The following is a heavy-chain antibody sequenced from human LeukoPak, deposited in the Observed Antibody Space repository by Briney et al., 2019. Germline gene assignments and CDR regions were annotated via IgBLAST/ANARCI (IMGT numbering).Heavy chain of an antibody. J-gene: IGHJ4*02. D-gene: IGHD2-15*01. V-gene: IGHV3-49*04. CDR3: TRVQPPGYCSGGSCPDY. CDR1: GFTFADYG. Sequence: GGSLRLSCTASGFTFADYGMSWVRQAPGRGLEWVGFIRSKAYGGTTEYAASVKGRFTISRDDSKSIAYLQMNSLKIEDTAVCYCTRVQPPGYCSGGSCPDYWGQGTLVTVSS. CDR2: IRSKAYGGTT.